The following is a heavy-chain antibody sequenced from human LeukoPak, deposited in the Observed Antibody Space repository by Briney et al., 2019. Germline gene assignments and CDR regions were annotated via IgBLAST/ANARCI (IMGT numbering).Heavy chain of an antibody. CDR2: ISGSGGST. V-gene: IGHV3-23*01. Sequence: PGGSLRLSCAASGFTFDDYGMSWVRQAPGKGLEWVSAISGSGGSTYYADSVKGRFTISRDNSKNTLYLQMNSLRAEDTAVYYCAKGGGVRATLGFDYWGQGTLVTVSS. J-gene: IGHJ4*02. CDR3: AKGGGVRATLGFDY. D-gene: IGHD1-26*01. CDR1: GFTFDDYG.